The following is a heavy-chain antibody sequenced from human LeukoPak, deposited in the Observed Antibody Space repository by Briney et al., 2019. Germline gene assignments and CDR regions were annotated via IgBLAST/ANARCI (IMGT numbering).Heavy chain of an antibody. CDR3: ARDPGYCSGGSCENWFDP. CDR2: INWNGGST. D-gene: IGHD2-15*01. V-gene: IGHV3-20*04. Sequence: GGSLRLSCAASGFTFDDYGMSWVRQAPGKGLEWVSGINWNGGSTGYADSVKGRFTISRDNAKNSLYLQMNSLRAEDTAVYYCARDPGYCSGGSCENWFDPWGQGTLVTVSS. J-gene: IGHJ5*02. CDR1: GFTFDDYG.